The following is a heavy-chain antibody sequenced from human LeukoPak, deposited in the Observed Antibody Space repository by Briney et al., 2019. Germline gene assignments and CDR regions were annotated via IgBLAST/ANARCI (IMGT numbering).Heavy chain of an antibody. V-gene: IGHV4-59*01. CDR2: IYYSGST. CDR3: ARYHYYYMDV. Sequence: PSETLSLTCTVSGGSISSYYWSWIRQPPGKGLEWIGYIYYSGSTNYNPSLKSRATISVDTSKNQFSLKLSSVTAADTAVYYCARYHYYYMDVWGKGTTVTVSS. CDR1: GGSISSYY. J-gene: IGHJ6*03.